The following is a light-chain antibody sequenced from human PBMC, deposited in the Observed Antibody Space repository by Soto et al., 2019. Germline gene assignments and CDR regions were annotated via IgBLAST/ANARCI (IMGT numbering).Light chain of an antibody. J-gene: IGKJ4*01. Sequence: DIQMTQYPSTLSASVGDRFTITCTASQSISSWLAWYQQKPGKAPKLLIYKASSLESGVTSRFSGSGSGTEFTLTISSLQPDDFATYYCQQYNSYPLTVGGGTQVEIK. V-gene: IGKV1-5*03. CDR3: QQYNSYPLT. CDR2: KAS. CDR1: QSISSW.